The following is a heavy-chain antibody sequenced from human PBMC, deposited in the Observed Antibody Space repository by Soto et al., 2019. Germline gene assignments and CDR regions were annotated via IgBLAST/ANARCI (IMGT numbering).Heavy chain of an antibody. CDR3: ARGAIRGVLYYFDY. CDR2: MNPYSGQT. Sequence: QVLLGQSGAEVKKPGASVKVSCKTSGYTFSDFDINWVRQATGQGLEWVGWMNPYSGQTQYAQKFQGRVTMTRNTSTTTAYMDLSSLRSEDAAGYYCARGAIRGVLYYFDYWGQGTLVTVSS. D-gene: IGHD3-10*01. V-gene: IGHV1-8*01. CDR1: GYTFSDFD. J-gene: IGHJ4*02.